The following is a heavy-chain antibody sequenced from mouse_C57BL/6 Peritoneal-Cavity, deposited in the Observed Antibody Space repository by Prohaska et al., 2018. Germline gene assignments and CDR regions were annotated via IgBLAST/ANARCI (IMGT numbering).Heavy chain of an antibody. CDR1: GFTFSDYG. V-gene: IGHV5-17*01. CDR3: ATPYYGSSSYWYFDV. CDR2: IISGSSTI. Sequence: EVQLVESGGGLVKPGGSLKLSCAASGFTFSDYGMHWVRQAPEKGLEWVAYIISGSSTIYYADTVKGLFTISRDNAKNTLFLQMTSLRSEDTAMYYCATPYYGSSSYWYFDVWGTGTTVTVSS. J-gene: IGHJ1*03. D-gene: IGHD1-1*01.